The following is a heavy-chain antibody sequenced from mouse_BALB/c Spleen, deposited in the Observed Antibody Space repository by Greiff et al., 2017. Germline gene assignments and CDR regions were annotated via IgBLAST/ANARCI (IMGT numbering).Heavy chain of an antibody. CDR2: ISTYYGDA. D-gene: IGHD2-3*01. CDR3: ARGKTLYDGFPYYAMDY. J-gene: IGHJ4*01. Sequence: VQLQESGAELVRPGVSVKISCKGSGYTFTDYAMHWVKQSHAKSLEWIGVISTYYGDASYNQKFKGKATMTVDKSSSTAYMELARLTSEDSAIYYCARGKTLYDGFPYYAMDYWGQGTSVTVSS. CDR1: GYTFTDYA. V-gene: IGHV1S137*01.